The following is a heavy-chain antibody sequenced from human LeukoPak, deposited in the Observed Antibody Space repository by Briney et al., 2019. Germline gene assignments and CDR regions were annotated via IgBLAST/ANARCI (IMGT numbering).Heavy chain of an antibody. CDR1: GYTFTGYG. CDR3: AGGDYLIYYYGMDV. V-gene: IGHV1-2*02. J-gene: IGHJ6*02. Sequence: ASVKVSCKASGYTFTGYGISWVRQAPGQGLEWMGWINPNSGGTNYAQKFQGRVTMTRNTSISTAYMELSRLRSDDTAVYYCAGGDYLIYYYGMDVWGQGTTVTVSS. D-gene: IGHD4-17*01. CDR2: INPNSGGT.